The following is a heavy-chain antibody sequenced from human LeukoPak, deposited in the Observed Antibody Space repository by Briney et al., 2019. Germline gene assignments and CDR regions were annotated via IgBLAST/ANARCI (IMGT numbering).Heavy chain of an antibody. CDR2: ISSSGSTI. CDR1: GFTFSDYY. CDR3: AGELLHDAFDI. Sequence: PGGSLRLSCAASGFTFSDYYMSWIRQAPGKGLEGVSYISSSGSTIYYADSVKGRFTISRDNAKNSLYLQMNSLRAEDTAVYYCAGELLHDAFDIWGQGAMVTVSS. J-gene: IGHJ3*02. V-gene: IGHV3-11*04. D-gene: IGHD2-15*01.